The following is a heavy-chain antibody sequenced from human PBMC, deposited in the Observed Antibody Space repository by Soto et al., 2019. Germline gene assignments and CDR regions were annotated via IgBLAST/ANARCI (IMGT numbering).Heavy chain of an antibody. D-gene: IGHD6-25*01. CDR2: MYNSGST. CDR1: GGSISGYY. Sequence: PSETLSLTCTVSGGSISGYYWIWIRQPPGKGLEWIGYMYNSGSTNYNPALKSRVTISVDTSRNQFSLKLSSVTAADTAVYYCAAQRRDFDYWGQGSLVTVSS. CDR3: AAQRRDFDY. J-gene: IGHJ4*02. V-gene: IGHV4-59*08.